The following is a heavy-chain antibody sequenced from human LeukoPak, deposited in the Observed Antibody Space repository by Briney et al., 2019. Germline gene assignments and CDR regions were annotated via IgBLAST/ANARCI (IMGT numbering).Heavy chain of an antibody. CDR1: GFTVSSKY. CDR3: AKFSGSGSYYNGGLDY. CDR2: ISYDGSKK. J-gene: IGHJ4*02. V-gene: IGHV3-30*18. Sequence: PGGSLRLSCAASGFTVSSKYMAWVRQAPGKGLEWVAVISYDGSKKYYADSVKGRFTISRDNSKNTLYLQVNTVRVEDTAVFYCAKFSGSGSYYNGGLDYWGQGALVTVSS. D-gene: IGHD3-10*01.